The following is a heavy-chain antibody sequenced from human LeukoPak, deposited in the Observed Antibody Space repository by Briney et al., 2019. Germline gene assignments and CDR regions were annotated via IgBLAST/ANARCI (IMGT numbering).Heavy chain of an antibody. Sequence: SQTLSLTCTVSGGSISSGGYYWSWIRQHPGKGLEWIGYIYYSGSTYYNPSLKSRVTMSVDTSKNQFSLKLSSVTAADTAVYYCAKVSQAGHDAFDIWGQGTMVTVSS. CDR3: AKVSQAGHDAFDI. CDR2: IYYSGST. J-gene: IGHJ3*02. D-gene: IGHD3-10*01. V-gene: IGHV4-31*03. CDR1: GGSISSGGYY.